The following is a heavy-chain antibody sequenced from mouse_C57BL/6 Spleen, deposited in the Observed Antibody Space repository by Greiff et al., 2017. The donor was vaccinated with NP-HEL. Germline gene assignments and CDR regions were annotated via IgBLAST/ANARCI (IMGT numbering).Heavy chain of an antibody. Sequence: VQLQQSGAELVRPGTSVKVSCKASGYAFTNYLIEWVKQRPGQGLEWIGVINPGSGGTNYNEKFKGKATLTADKSSSTAYMQLSSLTSEDSAVYFCARYSNYGFAYWGQGTLVTVSA. V-gene: IGHV1-54*01. D-gene: IGHD2-5*01. J-gene: IGHJ3*01. CDR3: ARYSNYGFAY. CDR1: GYAFTNYL. CDR2: INPGSGGT.